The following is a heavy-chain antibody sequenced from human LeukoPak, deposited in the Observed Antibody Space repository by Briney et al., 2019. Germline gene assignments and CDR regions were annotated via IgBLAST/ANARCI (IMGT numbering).Heavy chain of an antibody. CDR1: GFTFNDAW. J-gene: IGHJ4*02. V-gene: IGHV3-30*18. CDR2: ISYDGSNN. D-gene: IGHD4-11*01. CDR3: AKVGLTVTTILDYFDY. Sequence: GGSLRLSCAASGFTFNDAWMNWVRQAPGKGLEWVAVISYDGSNNYYAGSVKGRFTISRDNSKNTLFLQMNSLRAEDTAVYYCAKVGLTVTTILDYFDYWGQGTLVTVSS.